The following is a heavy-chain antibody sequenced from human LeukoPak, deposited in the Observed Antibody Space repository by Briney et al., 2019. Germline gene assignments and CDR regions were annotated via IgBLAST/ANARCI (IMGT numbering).Heavy chain of an antibody. CDR1: GGSISSGGYS. CDR2: IYHSGST. D-gene: IGHD2-15*01. J-gene: IGHJ4*02. V-gene: IGHV4-30-2*01. CDR3: AAIGDCSGGSCYSSRVTQPNDY. Sequence: SETLSLTCAVSGGSISSGGYSWSWIRQPPGKGLEWIGYIYHSGSTYYNPSLKSRVTISVDRSKNQFSLKLSSVTAADTAVYYCAAIGDCSGGSCYSSRVTQPNDYWGQGTLVTVSS.